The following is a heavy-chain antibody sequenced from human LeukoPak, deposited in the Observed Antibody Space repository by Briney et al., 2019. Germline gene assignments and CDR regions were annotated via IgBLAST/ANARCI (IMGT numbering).Heavy chain of an antibody. D-gene: IGHD4-11*01. V-gene: IGHV1-2*02. J-gene: IGHJ5*02. Sequence: GASVKVSCKASGYTFTGYYMHWVRQAPGQGLEWMGLINPNSGGTNYAQKFQGRVTMTRDTSISTAYMELSRLGSDDTAVYYCARGSGERERSYSNYGVWFDPWGQGTLVTVSS. CDR1: GYTFTGYY. CDR3: ARGSGERERSYSNYGVWFDP. CDR2: INPNSGGT.